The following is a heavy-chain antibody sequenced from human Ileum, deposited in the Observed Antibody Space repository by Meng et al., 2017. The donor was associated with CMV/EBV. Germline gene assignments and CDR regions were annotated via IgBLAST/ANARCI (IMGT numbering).Heavy chain of an antibody. D-gene: IGHD6-6*01. CDR2: ISYDGSNK. CDR3: ARDFEYSSSYDAFDI. J-gene: IGHJ3*02. Sequence: SGFTFSSYAMHWVRQAPGKGLEWVAVISYDGSNKYYADSVKGRFTISRDNSKNTLYLQMNSLRAEDTAVYYCARDFEYSSSYDAFDIWGQGTMVTVSS. CDR1: GFTFSSYA. V-gene: IGHV3-30*04.